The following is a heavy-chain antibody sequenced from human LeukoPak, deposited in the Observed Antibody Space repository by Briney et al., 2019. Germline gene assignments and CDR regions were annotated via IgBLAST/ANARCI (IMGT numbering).Heavy chain of an antibody. CDR1: GGSISSGGYS. J-gene: IGHJ4*02. CDR3: ARTVDTAMVILFDY. D-gene: IGHD5-18*01. V-gene: IGHV4-30-2*01. CDR2: IYHRGST. Sequence: SETLSLTCAVSGGSISSGGYSWSWIRQPPGKGLEWIGYIYHRGSTYYNPSLKSRVTISVDRSKNQFSLKLSSVTAADTAVYYCARTVDTAMVILFDYWGQGTLVTVSS.